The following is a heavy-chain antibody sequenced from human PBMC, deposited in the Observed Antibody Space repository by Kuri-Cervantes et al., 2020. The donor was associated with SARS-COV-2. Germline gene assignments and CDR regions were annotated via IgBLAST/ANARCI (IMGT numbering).Heavy chain of an antibody. CDR3: ARDRVGRENAFDV. J-gene: IGHJ3*01. CDR2: IIPLFGTT. D-gene: IGHD5-24*01. V-gene: IGHV1-69*06. Sequence: GGSLRLSCKASGYTFTGYYMHWVRQAPGQGLEWMGGIIPLFGTTGSAQTFRGRITITADKSTNTAYMELSSLTSEDTAMYFCARDRVGRENAFDVWGLGTMVTVSS. CDR1: GYTFTGYY.